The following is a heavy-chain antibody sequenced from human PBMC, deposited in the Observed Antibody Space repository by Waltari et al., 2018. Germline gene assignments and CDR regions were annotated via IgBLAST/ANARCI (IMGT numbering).Heavy chain of an antibody. J-gene: IGHJ4*02. Sequence: QVQLQESGPGLVKPSETLSLTCTVSGGSLSNYYWSWIRQPAGKGLEWIGRIYTSESTNFNPSLRSRVAMSLDSSKNQFSLNLSSVTAADTAIYFCARVGVHCSGGNCFYFDSWGQGILVTVSS. D-gene: IGHD2-15*01. V-gene: IGHV4-4*07. CDR3: ARVGVHCSGGNCFYFDS. CDR2: IYTSEST. CDR1: GGSLSNYY.